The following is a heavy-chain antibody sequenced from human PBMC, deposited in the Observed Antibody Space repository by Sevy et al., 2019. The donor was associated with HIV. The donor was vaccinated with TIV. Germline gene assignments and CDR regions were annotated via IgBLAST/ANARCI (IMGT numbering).Heavy chain of an antibody. Sequence: GGSLRLSCAASGFTFSDYYMSWIRQAPGKGLEWVSYISSSGSTIYYADSVKGRFTISRDNAKNSLYLQMNSLRAEDTAVYYCAREGTAWGPIWNALDYWGQGTLVTVSS. CDR2: ISSSGSTI. D-gene: IGHD1-1*01. J-gene: IGHJ4*02. CDR3: AREGTAWGPIWNALDY. CDR1: GFTFSDYY. V-gene: IGHV3-11*01.